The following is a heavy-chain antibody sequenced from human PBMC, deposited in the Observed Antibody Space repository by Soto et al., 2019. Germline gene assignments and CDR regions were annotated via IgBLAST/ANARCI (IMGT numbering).Heavy chain of an antibody. J-gene: IGHJ6*03. CDR3: ARESGGATATLDYYYFYMDV. CDR2: INPNGGVT. V-gene: IGHV1-2*04. CDR1: GDSFNDYS. Sequence: VQMVQSGAEVRKPGSSLTASFRSSGDSFNDYSIHSGRQAPGQRWVWMGWINPNGGVTKYARKFQGWVSMTRDTSIRTVYMQLSRLRSDDTAVYYCARESGGATATLDYYYFYMDVWGTGTTVTVSS. D-gene: IGHD5-12*01.